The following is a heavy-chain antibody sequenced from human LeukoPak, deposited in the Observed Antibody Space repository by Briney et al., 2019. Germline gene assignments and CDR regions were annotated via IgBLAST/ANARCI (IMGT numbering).Heavy chain of an antibody. J-gene: IGHJ5*02. V-gene: IGHV1-69*13. CDR1: GGTFSSYA. D-gene: IGHD2-2*01. CDR3: ARDGRYCSSTSCLHWFDP. Sequence: ASVKVSCKASGGTFSSYAISWVRQAPGQGLEWMEGIIPIFGTANYAQKFQGRVTITADESTSTAYMELSSLRSEDTAVYYCARDGRYCSSTSCLHWFDPWGQGTLVTVSS. CDR2: IIPIFGTA.